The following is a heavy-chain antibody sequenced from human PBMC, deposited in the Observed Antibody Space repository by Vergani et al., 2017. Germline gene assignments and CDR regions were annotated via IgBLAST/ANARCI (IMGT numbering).Heavy chain of an antibody. V-gene: IGHV4-34*01. J-gene: IGHJ4*02. CDR2: INHSGST. CDR1: GGPFSGYY. Sequence: QVQLQQWGAGLLKPSETLSLTCAVYGGPFSGYYWSWIRQPPGKGLEWIGEINHSGSTNYNPSLKSRVTISVHTSKTQFSLKLSSVTAADTAVYYCARGGRFATTYVYWGQGTLVTVSS. D-gene: IGHD1-7*01. CDR3: ARGGRFATTYVY.